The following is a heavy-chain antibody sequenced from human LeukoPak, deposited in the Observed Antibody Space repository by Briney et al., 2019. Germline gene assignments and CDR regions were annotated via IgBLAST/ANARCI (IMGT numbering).Heavy chain of an antibody. CDR1: GFTFSSYS. CDR3: ATNLYYYDSFDY. D-gene: IGHD3-22*01. Sequence: GGSLRLSCAASGFTFSSYSMNWVRQAPGKGLEWVSSISSSSSYIYYADSVKGRFTISRDNAKNSLYLQMNSLRAEDTAVYYCATNLYYYDSFDYWGQGTLVTVSS. J-gene: IGHJ4*02. CDR2: ISSSSSYI. V-gene: IGHV3-21*01.